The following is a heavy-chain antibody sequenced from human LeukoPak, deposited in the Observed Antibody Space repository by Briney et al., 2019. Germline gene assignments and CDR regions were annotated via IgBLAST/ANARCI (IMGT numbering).Heavy chain of an antibody. V-gene: IGHV3-74*01. CDR3: ARGTYDSSGYTEFDY. CDR2: ITNDGSST. D-gene: IGHD3-22*01. Sequence: GGSLRLSCVASGLTFSSHWMHWVRQAPGKGLVWVSRITNDGSSTTYADSVKGRFTISRDNAKNMLYLQVSSLRAEDTAVYYCARGTYDSSGYTEFDYWGQGTLVTVSS. J-gene: IGHJ4*02. CDR1: GLTFSSHW.